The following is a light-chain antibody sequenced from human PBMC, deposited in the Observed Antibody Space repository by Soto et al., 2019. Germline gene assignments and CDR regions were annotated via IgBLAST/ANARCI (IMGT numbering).Light chain of an antibody. Sequence: IQRTQSPSSLSSSVGDRVTLTCRASQGISNYLAWYQQKPGKVPKLLIYATSTLQSGVPSRFSGSGSGTDFTLTISSLKPEDVETYYCQKYNSAPLTFGGGTKVDIK. CDR1: QGISNY. J-gene: IGKJ4*01. CDR2: ATS. V-gene: IGKV1-27*01. CDR3: QKYNSAPLT.